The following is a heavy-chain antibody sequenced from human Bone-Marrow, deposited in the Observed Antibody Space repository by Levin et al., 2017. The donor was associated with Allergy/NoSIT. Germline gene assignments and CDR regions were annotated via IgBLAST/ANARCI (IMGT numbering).Heavy chain of an antibody. CDR2: ITWNRGKK. CDR1: FFPFSSSS. CDR3: AKDISGDGSNFDH. V-gene: IGHV3-9*01. D-gene: IGHD5-24*01. J-gene: IGHJ4*02. Sequence: LSFSFSFFPFSSSSLHWVRQAPGKGLEWVSGITWNRGKKDYADSVKGRFTISLAPAKNSLYLQMNSLRTEDTALYYCAKDISGDGSNFDHWGQGTLVTVSS.